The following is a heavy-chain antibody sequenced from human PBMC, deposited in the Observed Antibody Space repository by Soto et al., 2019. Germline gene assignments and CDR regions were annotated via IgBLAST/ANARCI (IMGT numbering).Heavy chain of an antibody. J-gene: IGHJ4*02. V-gene: IGHV4-34*01. CDR3: ARVQRNYDFWSGYYKY. Sequence: SETLSLTCAVYGGSFSGYYWSWIRQPPGKGLEWIGEINHSGSTNYNPSLKSRVTISVDTSKNQFSLKLSSVTAADTAVYYCARVQRNYDFWSGYYKYWGQGTLVTVSS. D-gene: IGHD3-3*01. CDR2: INHSGST. CDR1: GGSFSGYY.